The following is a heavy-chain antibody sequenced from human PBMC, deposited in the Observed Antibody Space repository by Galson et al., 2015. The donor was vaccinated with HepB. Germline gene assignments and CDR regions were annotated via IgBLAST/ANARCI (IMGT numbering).Heavy chain of an antibody. Sequence: SLRLSCAASGFRFISHGMHWVRQDPGKGLEWVAVTVYGGAEEHYADSVKGRFTISRDTFKNTVYLQMNSLRVEDTAVYYCAREQVYGDYRTADFWGQGTPVSVSS. CDR1: GFRFISHG. J-gene: IGHJ4*02. CDR3: AREQVYGDYRTADF. V-gene: IGHV3-33*01. D-gene: IGHD4-17*01. CDR2: TVYGGAEE.